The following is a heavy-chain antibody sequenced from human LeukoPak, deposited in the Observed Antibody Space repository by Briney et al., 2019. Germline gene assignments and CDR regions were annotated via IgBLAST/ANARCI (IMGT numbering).Heavy chain of an antibody. CDR2: ISSSSSTI. Sequence: PGGSLRLSCAASRFTFSSYSMNWVRQAPGKGLEWVSSISSSSSTIYYADSVKGRFTISRDNAKNSLYLQMNSLRAEDTAVYYCAREARGYYYDSSGYYYDYWGQGTLVTVSS. CDR1: RFTFSSYS. V-gene: IGHV3-48*01. D-gene: IGHD3-22*01. J-gene: IGHJ4*02. CDR3: AREARGYYYDSSGYYYDY.